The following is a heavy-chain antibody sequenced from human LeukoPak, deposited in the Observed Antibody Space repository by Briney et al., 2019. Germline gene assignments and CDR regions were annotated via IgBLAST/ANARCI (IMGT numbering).Heavy chain of an antibody. D-gene: IGHD6-6*01. V-gene: IGHV3-30*18. CDR3: AKDLSSSSGYFQH. J-gene: IGHJ1*01. Sequence: GRSLRLSCAASGFTFSSYGMHWVRQAPGKGLEWVAVISYDGSNEYYGDSVKGRFTISRDNSKNTLYLQMNSLRAEDTAVYYCAKDLSSSSGYFQHWGQGTLVTVSS. CDR1: GFTFSSYG. CDR2: ISYDGSNE.